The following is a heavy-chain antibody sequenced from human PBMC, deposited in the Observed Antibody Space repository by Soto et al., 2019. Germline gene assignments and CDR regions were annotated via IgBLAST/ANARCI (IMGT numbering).Heavy chain of an antibody. D-gene: IGHD5-12*01. CDR2: INHSGST. Sequence: ASETLSLTCAVYGGSFSGYYWSWIRQPPGKGPEWIGEINHSGSTNYNPSLKSRVTISVDTSKNQFSLKLSSVTAADTAVYYCARGGLGLSPPFDYWGQGTLVTVSS. CDR3: ARGGLGLSPPFDY. CDR1: GGSFSGYY. J-gene: IGHJ4*02. V-gene: IGHV4-34*01.